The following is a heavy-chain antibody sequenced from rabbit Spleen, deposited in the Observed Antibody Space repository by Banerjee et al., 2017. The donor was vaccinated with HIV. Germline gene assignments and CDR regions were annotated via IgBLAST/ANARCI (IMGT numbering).Heavy chain of an antibody. CDR1: GIDFSSYYY. CDR2: IAVGSGGFT. J-gene: IGHJ4*01. CDR3: ARDTSSGWGVVSYYFNL. Sequence: QQQLEESGGGLVKPGGTLTLTCKASGIDFSSYYYMCWVRQPPGKGLEWIACIAVGSGGFTYYANWAKGRFTISKTSSTTVTLQMTSLTAADTATYFCARDTSSGWGVVSYYFNLWGQGTLVTVS. D-gene: IGHD4-1*01. V-gene: IGHV1S45*01.